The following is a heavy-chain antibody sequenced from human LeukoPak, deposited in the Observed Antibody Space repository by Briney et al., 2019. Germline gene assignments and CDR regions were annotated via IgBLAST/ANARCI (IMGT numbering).Heavy chain of an antibody. J-gene: IGHJ4*02. CDR3: ARGTYSSSWYIDY. V-gene: IGHV4-4*02. Sequence: PSGTLSLTCAVSGGSISSSNWWSWVRQPPGQGLEWIGEIYHSGSTNYNPSLKSRVTISVDKSKNQFSLKLSSVTAADTAVYYCARGTYSSSWYIDYWSQGTLVTVSS. D-gene: IGHD6-13*01. CDR1: GGSISSSNW. CDR2: IYHSGST.